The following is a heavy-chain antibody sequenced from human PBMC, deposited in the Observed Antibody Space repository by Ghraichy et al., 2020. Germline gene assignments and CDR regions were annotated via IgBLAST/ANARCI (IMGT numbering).Heavy chain of an antibody. V-gene: IGHV4-59*01. D-gene: IGHD1-7*01. CDR3: ARGHQNWNYGSYYYGMDV. CDR1: SGSISSYY. J-gene: IGHJ6*02. CDR2: IYYSGST. Sequence: SQTLSLTCTVSSGSISSYYWSWIRQPPGKGLEWIGYIYYSGSTNYNPSLKSRVTISVDTSKNQFSLKLSSVTAADTAVYYCARGHQNWNYGSYYYGMDVWGQGTTVTVSS.